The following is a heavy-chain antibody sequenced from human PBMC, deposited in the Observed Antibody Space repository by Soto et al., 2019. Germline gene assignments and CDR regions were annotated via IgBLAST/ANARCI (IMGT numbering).Heavy chain of an antibody. V-gene: IGHV4-38-2*01. Sequence: SETLSLTCAVSGYSISSGYYWGWIRQPPGKGLEWIGSIYHSGSTYYNPSLKSRVTISVDTSKNQFSLKLSSVTAADTAVYYCASPSEYSRSSPDSSSKHALRYWGQGTLVTVSS. D-gene: IGHD6-6*01. CDR3: ASPSEYSRSSPDSSSKHALRY. J-gene: IGHJ4*02. CDR2: IYHSGST. CDR1: GYSISSGYY.